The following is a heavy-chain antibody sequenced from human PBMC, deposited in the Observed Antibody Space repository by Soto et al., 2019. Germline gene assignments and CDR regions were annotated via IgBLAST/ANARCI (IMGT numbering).Heavy chain of an antibody. Sequence: ASVKVSCKASGYTFNKYAMQWVRQAPGQRLEWMGWINAGNGNTKYSQKFQGRVTITRDTSASTAYMELSSLRSEDTAVYYCARDPSYYGMDVWGQGTTVTVSS. J-gene: IGHJ6*02. CDR2: INAGNGNT. CDR1: GYTFNKYA. V-gene: IGHV1-3*01. CDR3: ARDPSYYGMDV.